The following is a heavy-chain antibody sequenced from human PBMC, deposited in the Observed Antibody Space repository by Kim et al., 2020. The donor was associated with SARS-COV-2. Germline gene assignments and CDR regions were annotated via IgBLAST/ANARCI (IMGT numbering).Heavy chain of an antibody. V-gene: IGHV4-39*01. CDR2: IYYSGST. D-gene: IGHD3-10*01. Sequence: SETLSLTCTVSGGSISSSGYYWGWIRQPPGKGLEWIGSIYYSGSTYYNPSLKSRVTISVDTSKNQFSLKLSSVPAADTAVYYCARSFLWLRDLSPPSCVSLYSVSWGQGTPVTASS. CDR3: ARSFLWLRDLSPPSCVSLYSVS. CDR1: GGSISSSGYY. J-gene: IGHJ4*02.